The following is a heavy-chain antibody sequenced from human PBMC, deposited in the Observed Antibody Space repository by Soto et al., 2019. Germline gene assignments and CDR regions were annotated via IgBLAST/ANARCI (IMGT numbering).Heavy chain of an antibody. J-gene: IGHJ4*02. CDR2: IYHSGST. CDR1: GGSISSFCYS. CDR3: ARVPDG. V-gene: IGHV4-30-2*01. D-gene: IGHD2-2*01. Sequence: SETLSLTCAVSGGSISSFCYSSSWIRQPPGKGLEWIGYIYHSGSTYYNPSLKSRVTISVDSSTNQYSLKLSSVTAADTAVYHCARVPDGWGQGTLVTVSS.